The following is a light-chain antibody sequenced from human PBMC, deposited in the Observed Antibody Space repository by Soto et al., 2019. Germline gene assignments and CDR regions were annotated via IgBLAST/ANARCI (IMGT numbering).Light chain of an antibody. V-gene: IGKV3-15*01. CDR3: QQDNNWHLWT. J-gene: IGKJ1*01. CDR2: GAS. CDR1: QSVSSN. Sequence: EIVMTHSPATLSVSPGATATLSCRASQSVSSNLAWYQQKPGQAPRLLIYGASTRATGIPARFSGSGSGTHFTLTISSMLSEDFAVYYCQQDNNWHLWTFGQGTKVEIK.